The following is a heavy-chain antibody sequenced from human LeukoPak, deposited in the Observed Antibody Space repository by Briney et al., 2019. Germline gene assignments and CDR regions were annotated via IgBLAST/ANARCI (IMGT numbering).Heavy chain of an antibody. V-gene: IGHV1-8*02. D-gene: IGHD6-19*01. CDR3: ARGPGYSSGWSTGMPKGWFDP. CDR1: GYTFTSYG. CDR2: MNPNSGNT. Sequence: GASVKVSCKASGYTFTSYGISWVRQATGQGLEWMGWMNPNSGNTGYAQKFQGRVTMTRNTSINTAYMELSSLRSEDTAVYYCARGPGYSSGWSTGMPKGWFDPWGQGTLVTVSS. J-gene: IGHJ5*02.